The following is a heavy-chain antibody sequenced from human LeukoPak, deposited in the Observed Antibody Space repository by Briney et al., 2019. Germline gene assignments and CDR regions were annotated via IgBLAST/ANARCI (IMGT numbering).Heavy chain of an antibody. CDR1: GFSLSAYN. J-gene: IGHJ6*02. D-gene: IGHD2-21*01. CDR3: ASVEMDV. Sequence: GGSLRLSCEGSGFSLSAYNMNWVRQAPGKGLESVSYISSSSATIFYADSVKGRFTISRDNAKNSLYLQMNSLRAEDTAVYYCASVEMDVWGQGTTVTVSS. V-gene: IGHV3-48*01. CDR2: ISSSSATI.